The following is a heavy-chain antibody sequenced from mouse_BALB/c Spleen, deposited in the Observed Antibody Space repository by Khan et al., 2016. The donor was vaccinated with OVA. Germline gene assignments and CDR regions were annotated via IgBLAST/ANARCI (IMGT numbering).Heavy chain of an antibody. CDR3: AKGGTYFGGYFDV. CDR2: IWGDGST. Sequence: VKLLESGPGLVAPSQSLSVTCTVSGFSFTNHGVSWVRQPPGKGLEWLGIIWGDGSTNYHSALISRLSITKDNSKSQVFLILNSLQTDDTATYYCAKGGTYFGGYFDVWGAGTTVTVSS. V-gene: IGHV2-3*01. D-gene: IGHD2-10*01. J-gene: IGHJ1*01. CDR1: GFSFTNHG.